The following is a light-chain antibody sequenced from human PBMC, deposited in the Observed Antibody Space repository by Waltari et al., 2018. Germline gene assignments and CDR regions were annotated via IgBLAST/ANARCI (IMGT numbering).Light chain of an antibody. Sequence: QSAMTQPTSVSGYPGQSITISCTRTSNDVGANKNISWYQQHPGKVPKLMIDEVSNRPSGVSNRFSGSKSGNTASLTISGLQAEDEADYYCSSFSSSSTVVFGGGTKLTVL. J-gene: IGLJ2*01. V-gene: IGLV2-14*01. CDR2: EVS. CDR3: SSFSSSSTVV. CDR1: SNDVGANKN.